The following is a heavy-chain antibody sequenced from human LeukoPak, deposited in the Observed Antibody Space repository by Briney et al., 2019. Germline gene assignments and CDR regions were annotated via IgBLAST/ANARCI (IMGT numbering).Heavy chain of an antibody. Sequence: PGGSLRLSCAASGFTFSSYWMHWVRQAPGKGLVWVSRINSDGSSTSYADSVKGRFTISRDNAKNSLLLQMDGLRAEDAAVYYCARDKMTGDSYFDYWGQGTLVTVSS. CDR2: INSDGSST. J-gene: IGHJ4*02. CDR3: ARDKMTGDSYFDY. CDR1: GFTFSSYW. D-gene: IGHD7-27*01. V-gene: IGHV3-74*01.